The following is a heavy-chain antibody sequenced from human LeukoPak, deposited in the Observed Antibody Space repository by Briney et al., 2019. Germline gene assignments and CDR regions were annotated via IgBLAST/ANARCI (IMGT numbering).Heavy chain of an antibody. V-gene: IGHV1-2*02. J-gene: IGHJ5*02. CDR2: IDPNSGAT. Sequence: ASVKVSCKASGYTFTSYYMHWVRQAPGQGLEWMAWIDPNSGATNYAQKFQGRITMTRDTSISTAYMELSRLRSDDTAVYYCARVGATYSGDPWGQGTLVTVSS. D-gene: IGHD1-26*01. CDR1: GYTFTSYY. CDR3: ARVGATYSGDP.